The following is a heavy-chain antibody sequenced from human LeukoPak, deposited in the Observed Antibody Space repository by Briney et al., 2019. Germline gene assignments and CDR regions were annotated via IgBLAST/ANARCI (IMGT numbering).Heavy chain of an antibody. Sequence: GGSLRLSCAASGFTSSSYWMHWVRQVPGKGLVWVSRINSDGSSTSYADSVKGRFTISRDNDKNTLYLQMKSLRAEDTAVYYCAREAGGRELEWGQGTLVTVSS. CDR1: GFTSSSYW. D-gene: IGHD6-13*01. CDR3: AREAGGRELE. CDR2: INSDGSST. V-gene: IGHV3-74*01. J-gene: IGHJ4*02.